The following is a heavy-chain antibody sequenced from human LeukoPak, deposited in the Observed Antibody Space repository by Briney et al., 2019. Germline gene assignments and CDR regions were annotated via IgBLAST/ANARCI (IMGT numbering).Heavy chain of an antibody. D-gene: IGHD3-3*01. CDR2: IYYSGST. J-gene: IGHJ5*02. Sequence: SENLSLTCTVSGGSISSSSYYWGWIRQPPGKELEWIGSIYYSGSTYYNPSLKSRVTISVDTSKIQFSLKLSSVTASDTAVYYCARRTSDYWSGYRSWLDPWGQGNLVTVSS. V-gene: IGHV4-39*01. CDR1: GGSISSSSYY. CDR3: ARRTSDYWSGYRSWLDP.